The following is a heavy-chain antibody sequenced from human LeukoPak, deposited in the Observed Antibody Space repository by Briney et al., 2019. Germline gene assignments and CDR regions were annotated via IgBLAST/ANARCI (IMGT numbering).Heavy chain of an antibody. CDR3: ATASLGQQLWALDY. CDR2: FDPEDGET. Sequence: GASVKVSCNVSGYTLIELSMHWVRQAPGKGLEWMGGFDPEDGETIYAQKFQGRVTMTEDTSTDTAYMELSSLRSEDTAVYYCATASLGQQLWALDYWGQGTLVTVSS. D-gene: IGHD6-13*01. CDR1: GYTLIELS. V-gene: IGHV1-24*01. J-gene: IGHJ4*02.